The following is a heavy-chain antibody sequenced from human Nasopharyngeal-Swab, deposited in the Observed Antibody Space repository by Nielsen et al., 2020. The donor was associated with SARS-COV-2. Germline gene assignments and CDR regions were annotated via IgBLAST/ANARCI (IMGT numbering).Heavy chain of an antibody. CDR2: IRSKAYGGTT. D-gene: IGHD3-10*01. CDR1: GFTFGDYA. J-gene: IGHJ6*02. CDR3: TRDIRVRGVPSDYYYGMDI. Sequence: GESLKISCTASGFTFGDYAMSWVRQAPGKGLEWVGFIRSKAYGGTTEYAASVKGRFTISRDDSKSIAYLQMNSLKTEDTAVYYCTRDIRVRGVPSDYYYGMDILGQGTTVTVSS. V-gene: IGHV3-49*04.